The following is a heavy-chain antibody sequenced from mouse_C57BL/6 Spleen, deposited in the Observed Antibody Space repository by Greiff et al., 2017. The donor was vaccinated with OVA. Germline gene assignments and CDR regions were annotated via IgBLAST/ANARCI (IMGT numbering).Heavy chain of an antibody. D-gene: IGHD2-4*01. J-gene: IGHJ3*01. CDR1: GYTFTSYW. Sequence: HVQLKQPGAELVRPGSSVKLSCKASGYTFTSYWMHWVKQRPIQGLEWIGNIDPSDSETHYNQKFKDKATLTVDKSSSTAYMQLRSLTSEDSAVYYCARERVSDYDYDGGFAYWGQGTLVTVSA. V-gene: IGHV1-52*01. CDR2: IDPSDSET. CDR3: ARERVSDYDYDGGFAY.